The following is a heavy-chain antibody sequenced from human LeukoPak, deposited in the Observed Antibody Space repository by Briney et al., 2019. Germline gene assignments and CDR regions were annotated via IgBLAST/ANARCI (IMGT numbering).Heavy chain of an antibody. CDR3: ARVGIAAAGY. CDR2: INSDGSST. J-gene: IGHJ4*02. D-gene: IGHD6-13*01. V-gene: IGHV3-74*01. Sequence: PGGSLRLSCAASGFTFSSYWMHWVRQAPGKGLVWVSCINSDGSSTSYADSVKGRFTISRDNAKNTLYLQMNSLRAEDTAVYYCARVGIAAAGYWGQGTLVTVSS. CDR1: GFTFSSYW.